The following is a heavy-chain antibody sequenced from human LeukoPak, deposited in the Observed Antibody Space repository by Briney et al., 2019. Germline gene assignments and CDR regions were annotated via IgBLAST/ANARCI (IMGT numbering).Heavy chain of an antibody. J-gene: IGHJ4*02. CDR2: IMIGGDGK. Sequence: GGSLRLSCAGSGFTFNNYAMSWVRRAPRKGLEWVSTIMIGGDGKHYADSVKGRFTISRDRSESTLYLQMNGLRADDAAVYYCVRAAPRDCSPASCSLFDTWGQGTLVTVSS. V-gene: IGHV3-23*01. CDR1: GFTFNNYA. D-gene: IGHD2-2*01. CDR3: VRAAPRDCSPASCSLFDT.